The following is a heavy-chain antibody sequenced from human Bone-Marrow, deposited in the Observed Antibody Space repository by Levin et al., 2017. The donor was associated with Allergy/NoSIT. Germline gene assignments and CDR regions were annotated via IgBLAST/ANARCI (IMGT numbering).Heavy chain of an antibody. CDR2: INPSGGRT. CDR1: GYTFTNYY. J-gene: IGHJ4*02. Sequence: ASVKVSCKASGYTFTNYYLDWVRQAPGQGLEWMGKINPSGGRTSYAQKFQGRVTMTRDTSTSTVYMELSSLRSEDTAVYYCARSFYYDSSGYEFWGQGSLVTVSS. D-gene: IGHD3-22*01. CDR3: ARSFYYDSSGYEF. V-gene: IGHV1-46*01.